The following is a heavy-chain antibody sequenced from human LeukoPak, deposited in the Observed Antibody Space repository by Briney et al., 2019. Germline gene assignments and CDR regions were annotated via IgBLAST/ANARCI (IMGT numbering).Heavy chain of an antibody. CDR2: ISAYNGNT. J-gene: IGHJ6*02. V-gene: IGHV1-18*01. CDR3: ARRGGGYSYGYYYGMDV. Sequence: ASVKVSCKASGYTFTSYGISWVRQAPGQGLEWMGWISAYNGNTNYAQKLQGRVTMTTDTSTSTAYMELRSLRPEDTAVYYCARRGGGYSYGYYYGMDVWGQGTTVTVSS. CDR1: GYTFTSYG. D-gene: IGHD5-18*01.